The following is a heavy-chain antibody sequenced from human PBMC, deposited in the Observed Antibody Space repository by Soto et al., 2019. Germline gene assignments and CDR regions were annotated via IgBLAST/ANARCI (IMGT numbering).Heavy chain of an antibody. D-gene: IGHD2-21*01. J-gene: IGHJ4*02. Sequence: VAVKVSCKTSGFTFSSYPCSWVRQAPGQGLEWLAWVHPYEGTTKVAHQFRDRLTLTTDTSAATVFMELTSLTSDDTAVYFCAREYYSTTTWIDYWGQGTLVTVSS. CDR2: VHPYEGTT. CDR1: GFTFSSYP. V-gene: IGHV1-18*04. CDR3: AREYYSTTTWIDY.